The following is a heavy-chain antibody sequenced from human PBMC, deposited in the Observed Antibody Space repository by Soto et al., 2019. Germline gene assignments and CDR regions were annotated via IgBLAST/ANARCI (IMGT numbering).Heavy chain of an antibody. CDR1: GCNIISGGYY. J-gene: IGHJ3*02. CDR2: IYYSGST. CDR3: AREGIAAAAHAFDI. D-gene: IGHD6-13*01. V-gene: IGHV4-31*03. Sequence: SETLCLTSTVSGCNIISGGYYWSWIRQHPGKGLECIGYIYYSGSTYYNPSLKSRVTISVDTSKNQFSLKLSSVTAADTAVYYCAREGIAAAAHAFDIWGQGTMVTVSS.